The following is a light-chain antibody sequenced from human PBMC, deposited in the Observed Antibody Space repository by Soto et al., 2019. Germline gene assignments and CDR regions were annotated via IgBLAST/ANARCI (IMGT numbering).Light chain of an antibody. V-gene: IGKV3-20*01. CDR3: QQYGSSRCT. CDR1: QSVSSSY. J-gene: IGKJ1*01. CDR2: GAS. Sequence: EIVLTQSPGTLSLSPGERATLSCRASQSVSSSYLAWYQQKPGQAPRLLIYGASSRATGIPDRFSGSGSVTVFTLTISRLEPEDFAVYYCQQYGSSRCTFCQGTKVEIK.